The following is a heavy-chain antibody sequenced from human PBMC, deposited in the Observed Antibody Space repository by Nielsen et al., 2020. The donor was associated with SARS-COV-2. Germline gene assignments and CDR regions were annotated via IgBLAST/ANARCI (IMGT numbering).Heavy chain of an antibody. J-gene: IGHJ5*02. V-gene: IGHV3-30-3*01. CDR1: GFTFSSYA. D-gene: IGHD3-3*01. CDR2: ISYDGSNK. CDR3: AREVGYYISDP. Sequence: GGSLSLSCAASGFTFSSYAMHWVRQAPGKGLEWVAVISYDGSNKYYADSVKGRFTISRDNSKNTLYLQMNSLRAEDTAVYYCAREVGYYISDPWGQGTLVTVSS.